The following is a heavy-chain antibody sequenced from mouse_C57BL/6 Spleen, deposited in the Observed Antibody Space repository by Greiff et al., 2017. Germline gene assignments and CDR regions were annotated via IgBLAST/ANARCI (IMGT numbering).Heavy chain of an antibody. CDR3: ARRGDGYPHYYAMDY. CDR1: GYTFTSYW. V-gene: IGHV1-61*01. J-gene: IGHJ4*01. CDR2: IYPSDSAI. Sequence: QVQLQQPGAELVRPGSSVKLSCKASGYTFTSYWMDWVKQTPGQGLEWIGYIYPSDSAIHYNQKFKGKATFTVDKSTTKAYMQLSSLTSEDAAVYYYARRGDGYPHYYAMDYWGQGTSVTVSS. D-gene: IGHD2-3*01.